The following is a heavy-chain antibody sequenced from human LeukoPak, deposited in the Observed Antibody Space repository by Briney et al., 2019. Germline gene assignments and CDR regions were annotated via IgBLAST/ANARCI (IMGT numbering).Heavy chain of an antibody. J-gene: IGHJ5*02. CDR1: GFTCSRNY. D-gene: IGHD4-17*01. V-gene: IGHV3-53*01. CDR2: THSSGGT. CDR3: IVFGDSNH. Sequence: PGGSLRLSCAASGFTCSRNYMSWVRQAPGKGLEWVSATHSSGGTYYADPVKGRFTISRDTSKNTLYLQINSLSVEDTAVYYCIVFGDSNHWGQGTLVTVSS.